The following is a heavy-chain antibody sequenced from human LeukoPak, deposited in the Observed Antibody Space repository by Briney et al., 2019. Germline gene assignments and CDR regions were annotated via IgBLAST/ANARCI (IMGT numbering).Heavy chain of an antibody. CDR3: ARAIRYFGYYYYYMDV. D-gene: IGHD3-9*01. J-gene: IGHJ6*03. Sequence: SETLSLTCAVYGGSFSGYYWSWIRQPPGKGLEWIGEINHSGRTNYNPSLKSRVTISVDTSKNQFSLKLSSVTAADTAVYYCARAIRYFGYYYYYMDVWGKGTAVTISS. CDR1: GGSFSGYY. V-gene: IGHV4-34*01. CDR2: INHSGRT.